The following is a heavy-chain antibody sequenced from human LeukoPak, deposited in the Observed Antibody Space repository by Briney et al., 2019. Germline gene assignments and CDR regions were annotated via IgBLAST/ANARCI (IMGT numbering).Heavy chain of an antibody. J-gene: IGHJ4*02. CDR3: AIGGGYGKIDF. CDR1: GYTFTIFQ. V-gene: IGHV1-8*01. D-gene: IGHD5-12*01. CDR2: MDPNSGDT. Sequence: GASVKVSCKSSGYTFTIFQNNWVRQATGQGLEWMGWMDPNSGDTGYAPEFQGRVTMTRDTSISTAYMELSSAEDTAVYYWAIGGGYGKIDFWGQGTLVTVSS.